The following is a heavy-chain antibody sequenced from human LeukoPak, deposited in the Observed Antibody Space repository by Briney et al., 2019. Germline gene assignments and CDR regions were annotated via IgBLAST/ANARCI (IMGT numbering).Heavy chain of an antibody. CDR3: AKERPYDYVWEP. Sequence: GGSLRLSCTASGFSSGAYAVTWVRQAPGKGLKWVSAISATGINTYYADSVKGRFTISRDSSKNTVYLEMNSLRAEDAAVYYCAKERPYDYVWEPWGQGTLVTVSS. V-gene: IGHV3-23*01. J-gene: IGHJ5*02. CDR2: ISATGINT. CDR1: GFSSGAYA. D-gene: IGHD3-16*01.